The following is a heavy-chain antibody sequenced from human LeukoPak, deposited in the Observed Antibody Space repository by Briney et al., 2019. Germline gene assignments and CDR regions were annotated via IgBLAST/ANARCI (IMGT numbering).Heavy chain of an antibody. D-gene: IGHD2-2*03. CDR1: GYTFTGYY. CDR3: ARVDIVVVPAARAWFDP. CDR2: INPNSGGT. J-gene: IGHJ5*02. Sequence: ASVKVSFKASGYTFTGYYMHWVRQAPGQGLEWMGWINPNSGGTNYAQKFQGRVTMTRDTSISTAYMELSRLRSDDTAVYYCARVDIVVVPAARAWFDPWGQGTLVTVSS. V-gene: IGHV1-2*02.